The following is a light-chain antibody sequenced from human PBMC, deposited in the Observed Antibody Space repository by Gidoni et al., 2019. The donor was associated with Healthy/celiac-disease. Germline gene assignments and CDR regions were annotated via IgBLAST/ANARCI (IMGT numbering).Light chain of an antibody. CDR1: PCLLHRNVCSY. CDR2: FGS. V-gene: IGKV2-28*01. CDR3: KQPRQSPCT. J-gene: IGKJ1*01. Sequence: PGEPASVSCTSRPCLLHRNVCSYLDWYQQKPGQSPQLLIYFGSNRASGIPDRFSGSGSGTDFTLTISRLEAEDFAVYYCKQPRQSPCTFGQGTQLEIK.